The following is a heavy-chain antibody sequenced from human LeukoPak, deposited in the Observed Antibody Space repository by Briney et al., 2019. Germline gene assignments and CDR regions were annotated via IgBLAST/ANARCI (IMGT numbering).Heavy chain of an antibody. Sequence: GGSLRLSCAASGFTFSSYWMSWVRQAPGKGLEWVANINQGGSERYYEDSVKGRFTISRDNAKNSLFLQMNSLRAEDTAVYYCARDLNVAAAATPFDYWGQGTLVTVSS. J-gene: IGHJ4*02. V-gene: IGHV3-7*03. CDR2: INQGGSER. CDR1: GFTFSSYW. CDR3: ARDLNVAAAATPFDY. D-gene: IGHD6-13*01.